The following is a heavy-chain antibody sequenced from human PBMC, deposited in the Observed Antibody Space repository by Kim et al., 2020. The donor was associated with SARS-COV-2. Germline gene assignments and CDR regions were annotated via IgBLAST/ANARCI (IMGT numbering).Heavy chain of an antibody. D-gene: IGHD3-9*01. J-gene: IGHJ4*02. CDR1: GGTFSSYA. CDR2: IIPIFGTA. V-gene: IGHV1-69*13. CDR3: ARPVYDILTGYQYYFDY. Sequence: SVKVSCKASGGTFSSYAISWVRQAPGQGLEWMGGIIPIFGTANYAQKFQGRVTITADESTSTAYMELSSLRSEDTAVYYCARPVYDILTGYQYYFDYWGQGTLVTVSS.